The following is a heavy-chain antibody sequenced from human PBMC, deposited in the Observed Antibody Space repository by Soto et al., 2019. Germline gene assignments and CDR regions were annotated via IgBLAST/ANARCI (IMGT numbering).Heavy chain of an antibody. CDR1: GYIFPTYW. Sequence: EVQLVQSGTEVKKPGESLKISCKAYGYIFPTYWIGWVRQMPGKGLEWMGIINPADSESRYSPSFQGQVTISVDKPISTAYLQWSSLKASDTAIYYGAIRDCSGLDYWGQGTLVNVSS. D-gene: IGHD2-15*01. CDR3: AIRDCSGLDY. CDR2: INPADSES. V-gene: IGHV5-51*04. J-gene: IGHJ4*02.